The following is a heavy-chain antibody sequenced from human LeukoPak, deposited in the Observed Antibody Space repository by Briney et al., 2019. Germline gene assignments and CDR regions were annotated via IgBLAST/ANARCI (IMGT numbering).Heavy chain of an antibody. CDR2: IDKHGNGK. CDR3: ARDAGWGYYDL. V-gene: IGHV3-7*01. D-gene: IGHD1-26*01. CDR1: GFTFSISW. Sequence: PGGSLRLSCVASGFTFSISWVTWVRQAPGKGLEWVANIDKHGNGKYYVDSVKGEFAISRDYATNSVFLQMNSLRAEDTSVYYCARDAGWGYYDLWGQGTPVTVSS. J-gene: IGHJ4*02.